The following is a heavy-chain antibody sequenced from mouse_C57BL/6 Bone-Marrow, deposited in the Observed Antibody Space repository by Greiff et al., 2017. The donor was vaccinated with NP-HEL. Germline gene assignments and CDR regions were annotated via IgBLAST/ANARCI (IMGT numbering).Heavy chain of an antibody. Sequence: LQESGAELVMPGASVKLSCKASGYTFTSYWMHWVKQRPGQGLEWIGEIDPSDSYTNYNQKFKGKSTLTVDKSSSTAYMQLSSLTSEDSAVYYCARLGYDYDSWFAYWGQGTLVTVSA. J-gene: IGHJ3*01. CDR3: ARLGYDYDSWFAY. CDR2: IDPSDSYT. V-gene: IGHV1-69*01. CDR1: GYTFTSYW. D-gene: IGHD2-4*01.